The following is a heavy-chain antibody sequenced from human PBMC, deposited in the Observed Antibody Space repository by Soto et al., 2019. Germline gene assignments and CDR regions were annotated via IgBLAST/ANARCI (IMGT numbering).Heavy chain of an antibody. V-gene: IGHV3-48*03. J-gene: IGHJ6*02. CDR3: ARQAPPDLYYYYGMDV. CDR1: GFTFSSYE. Sequence: PGGSLRLSCAASGFTFSSYEMNWVRQAPGNGLEWVSYISSSGSTIYCADSVKGRFTISRDNAKNSLYLQMNSLRAEDTAVYYCARQAPPDLYYYYGMDVWGQGTTVTVSS. CDR2: ISSSGSTI.